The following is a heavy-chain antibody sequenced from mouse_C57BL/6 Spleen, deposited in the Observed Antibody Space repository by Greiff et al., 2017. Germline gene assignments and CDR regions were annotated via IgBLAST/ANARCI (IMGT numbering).Heavy chain of an antibody. V-gene: IGHV14-3*01. CDR2: IDPANGNT. J-gene: IGHJ1*03. D-gene: IGHD1-1*01. Sequence: EVQLQQSVAELVRPGASVKLSCTASGFNIKNTYMHWVKQRPEQGLEWIGRIDPANGNTKYAPKFPGKATITADTSSNTAYLQLSSLTSEDTAIYYCAPPYYYGSSYWYFDVWGTGTTVTVSS. CDR1: GFNIKNTY. CDR3: APPYYYGSSYWYFDV.